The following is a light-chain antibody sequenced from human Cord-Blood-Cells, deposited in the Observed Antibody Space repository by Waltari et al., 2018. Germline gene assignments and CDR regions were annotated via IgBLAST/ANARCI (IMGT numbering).Light chain of an antibody. CDR2: EVS. CDR3: SSYAGSNNYV. J-gene: IGLJ1*01. V-gene: IGLV2-8*01. Sequence: QSALTQPPSASGSPGQSVTISCTGTSSDVGGYNYLSWYQQHAGKAPKLMIYEVSKRPSGVPDRFSGSKSGNTASLTVSGLQAEDEADYYCSSYAGSNNYVFGTGTKVTVL. CDR1: SSDVGGYNY.